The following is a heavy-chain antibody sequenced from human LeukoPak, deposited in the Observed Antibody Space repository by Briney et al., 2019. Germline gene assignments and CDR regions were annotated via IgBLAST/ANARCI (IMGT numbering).Heavy chain of an antibody. V-gene: IGHV3-30*18. CDR1: GFTFSSYG. D-gene: IGHD3-10*01. CDR3: AKSLWSYYYYYGMDV. J-gene: IGHJ6*02. CDR2: ISYDGSNK. Sequence: GRSLRLSCAASGFTFSSYGMHWVRQAPGKGLEWVAVISYDGSNKYYADSVKGRFTISRDNSKNTLYLQMNSLRAEDTAVYYCAKSLWSYYYYYGMDVWGQGTTVTVSS.